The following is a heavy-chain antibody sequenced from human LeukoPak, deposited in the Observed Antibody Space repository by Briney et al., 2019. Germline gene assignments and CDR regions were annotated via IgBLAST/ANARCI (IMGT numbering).Heavy chain of an antibody. CDR3: AREGSSSWYGGGYYYYGMDV. CDR2: IYYSGST. CDR1: GGSISSYY. Sequence: ETLSLTCTVSGGSISSYYWSWIRQPPGKGLEWIGYIYYSGSTNYNPSLKSRVTISVDTSKNQFSLKLSSVTAADTAVYYCAREGSSSWYGGGYYYYGMDVWGQGTTVTVSS. D-gene: IGHD6-13*01. J-gene: IGHJ6*02. V-gene: IGHV4-59*01.